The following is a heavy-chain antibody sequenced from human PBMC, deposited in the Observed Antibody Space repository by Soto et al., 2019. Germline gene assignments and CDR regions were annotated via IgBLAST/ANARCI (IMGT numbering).Heavy chain of an antibody. Sequence: QVQLQETGPGLVKPSETLSLSCTVSGGSIRSYYWSWFRQSPGKRMEWIGYVHHSWGSSYNPSLQTRVAIALDTPKGQFSLRVTSVTATDAAVYYCAGEGFGPLRGLVDVWGQGTTVTVSS. V-gene: IGHV4-59*12. CDR3: AGEGFGPLRGLVDV. CDR1: GGSIRSYY. J-gene: IGHJ6*02. D-gene: IGHD3-10*01. CDR2: VHHSWGS.